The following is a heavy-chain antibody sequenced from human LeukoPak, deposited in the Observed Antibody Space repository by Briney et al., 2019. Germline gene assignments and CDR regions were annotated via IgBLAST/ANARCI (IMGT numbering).Heavy chain of an antibody. D-gene: IGHD6-13*01. CDR1: GGSISSSSYY. J-gene: IGHJ4*02. CDR3: ARESSSTIRACDY. CDR2: IYYSGST. Sequence: TSETLSLTCTVSGGSISSSSYYWGWIRQPPGKGLEWIGSIYYSGSTYYNPSLKSRVTISVDTSKNQFSLKLSSVTAADTAGYYCARESSSTIRACDYWGQGTLVTVSS. V-gene: IGHV4-39*07.